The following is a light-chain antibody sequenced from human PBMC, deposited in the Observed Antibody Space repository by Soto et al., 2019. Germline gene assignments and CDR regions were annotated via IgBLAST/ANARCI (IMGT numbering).Light chain of an antibody. CDR3: SSYTSSSTLVV. V-gene: IGLV2-14*01. CDR2: DVS. Sequence: QSALTQPASVSASPGQSITISCTGTNSDVGGYNYVSWYQQHPGKAPKLMIYDVSNRPSGVSNRFSGSKSGNTASLTISGLQAEDEADYYCSSYTSSSTLVVFGGGTKLTVL. J-gene: IGLJ2*01. CDR1: NSDVGGYNY.